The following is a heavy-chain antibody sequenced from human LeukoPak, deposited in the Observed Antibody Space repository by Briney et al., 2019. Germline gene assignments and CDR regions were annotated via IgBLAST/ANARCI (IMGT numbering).Heavy chain of an antibody. CDR3: ARGSINMVRGVIGAIDY. J-gene: IGHJ4*02. V-gene: IGHV3-30-3*01. CDR2: ISYDGSNK. D-gene: IGHD3-10*01. Sequence: PPGGSLRLSCAASGFTFSSYAMHWVRQAPGKGLEWVAVISYDGSNKYYADSVKGRFTISRDNSKNTLYLQMNSLRAEDTAVYYCARGSINMVRGVIGAIDYRGQGTLVTGFS. CDR1: GFTFSSYA.